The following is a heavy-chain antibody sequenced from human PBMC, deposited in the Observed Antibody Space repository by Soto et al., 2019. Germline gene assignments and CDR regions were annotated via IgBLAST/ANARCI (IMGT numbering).Heavy chain of an antibody. J-gene: IGHJ3*02. CDR2: INPNSGGT. Sequence: ASVKVSFKASGYTFTDYYMHWVRQAPGQGLEWLGWINPNSGGTNCAQRFQGSVTMTRDTSISTAYMELSRLRSDDSAVYYCARSKPNYDFWNDLISLDTFDIWGQGTMVTVSS. V-gene: IGHV1-2*02. CDR3: ARSKPNYDFWNDLISLDTFDI. CDR1: GYTFTDYY. D-gene: IGHD3-3*01.